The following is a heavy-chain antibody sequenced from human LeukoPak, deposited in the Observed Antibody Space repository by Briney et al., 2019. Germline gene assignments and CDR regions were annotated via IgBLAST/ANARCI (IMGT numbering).Heavy chain of an antibody. Sequence: GGSLRLSCAASGFTFSSYGMHWVRQAPGKGLEWVAVISYDGSNKYYADSVKGRFTISRDNSKNTLYLQMNSLRAEDTAVYYCAREDEDSGLALHYWGQGTLVTVSS. CDR1: GFTFSSYG. V-gene: IGHV3-30*03. CDR2: ISYDGSNK. J-gene: IGHJ4*02. D-gene: IGHD3-10*01. CDR3: AREDEDSGLALHY.